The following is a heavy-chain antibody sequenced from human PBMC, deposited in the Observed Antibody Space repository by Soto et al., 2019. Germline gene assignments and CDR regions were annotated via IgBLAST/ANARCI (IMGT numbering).Heavy chain of an antibody. CDR2: IDWDDDK. J-gene: IGHJ4*02. CDR3: ARVTRETGDYYFDY. D-gene: IGHD2-21*02. Sequence: SGPTLVNPTQTLTLTCTFSGFSLSTSGMCVSWIRQPPGKALEWLARIDWDDDKYYSTSLKTRLTISKDTSKNQVVLTMTNMDPVDTATYYCARVTRETGDYYFDYWGQGTLVTVSS. V-gene: IGHV2-70*11. CDR1: GFSLSTSGMC.